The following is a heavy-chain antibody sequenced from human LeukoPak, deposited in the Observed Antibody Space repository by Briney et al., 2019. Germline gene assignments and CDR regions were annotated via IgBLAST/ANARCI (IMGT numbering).Heavy chain of an antibody. CDR3: ARDLGPRPLYYMDV. V-gene: IGHV3-21*01. Sequence: PGGSLRLSCAASGFTFSSYSMNWVRQAPGKGLEWVSSISSSSSYIYYADSVKGRFTISRDNAKNSLYLQMNSLRAEDTAVYYCARDLGPRPLYYMDVWGKGTTVTVSS. CDR2: ISSSSSYI. J-gene: IGHJ6*03. CDR1: GFTFSSYS.